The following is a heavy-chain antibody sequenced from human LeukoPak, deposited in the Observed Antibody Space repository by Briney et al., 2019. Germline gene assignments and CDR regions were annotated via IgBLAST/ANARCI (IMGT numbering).Heavy chain of an antibody. CDR1: GFTFSSYA. CDR2: ISYDVSNK. CDR3: AAQRSSTSWMIGWIQLWLLYY. Sequence: GGSLRLSCAASGFTFSSYAMHWVRQAPGKGLEWVAVISYDVSNKYYADSVKGRFTISRDNSKNTLYLQMNSLRAEDTAVYYCAAQRSSTSWMIGWIQLWLLYYWGQGTLVTVSS. D-gene: IGHD5-18*01. V-gene: IGHV3-30-3*01. J-gene: IGHJ4*02.